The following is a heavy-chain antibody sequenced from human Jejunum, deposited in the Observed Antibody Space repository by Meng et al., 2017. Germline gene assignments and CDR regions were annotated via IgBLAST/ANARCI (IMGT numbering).Heavy chain of an antibody. Sequence: GGSLRLSCAASGFTFSGYWMSWVRQTPGKGLEWVANINPDGSAIYHVDSVKGRFTISRDNAKNSLYLQMNSLRAEDSAVYYCARTYTSRTDDYWGQGTLVTVSS. V-gene: IGHV3-7*01. D-gene: IGHD2-2*02. J-gene: IGHJ4*02. CDR2: INPDGSAI. CDR3: ARTYTSRTDDY. CDR1: GFTFSGYW.